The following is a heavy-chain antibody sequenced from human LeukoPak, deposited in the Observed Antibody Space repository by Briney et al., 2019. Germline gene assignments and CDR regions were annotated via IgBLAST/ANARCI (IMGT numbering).Heavy chain of an antibody. V-gene: IGHV4-34*01. CDR3: ARTGSYDHDWGSYPALDY. CDR1: GGPFSAY. J-gene: IGHJ4*02. D-gene: IGHD3-16*02. CDR2: INHSGST. Sequence: SETLSLTCAMYGGPFSAYWAWIRQPPGKGLEWIGRINHSGSTDYNPSLGRRVVISLDHYKHQFSLKLSSATAADTAVYYCARTGSYDHDWGSYPALDYWGRGTLVTVSS.